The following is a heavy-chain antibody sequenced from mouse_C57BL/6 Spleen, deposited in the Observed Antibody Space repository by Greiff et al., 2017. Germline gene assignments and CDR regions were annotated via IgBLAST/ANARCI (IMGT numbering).Heavy chain of an antibody. CDR3: ARCLGDYYAMDY. D-gene: IGHD4-1*01. Sequence: LQESGAELVKPGASVKISCKASGYAFSSYWMNWVKQRPGKGLEWIGQIYPGDGDTNYNGKFKGKATLTADKSSSTAYMQLSSLTSEDSAVYFCARCLGDYYAMDYWGQGTSVTVSS. CDR1: GYAFSSYW. V-gene: IGHV1-80*01. CDR2: IYPGDGDT. J-gene: IGHJ4*01.